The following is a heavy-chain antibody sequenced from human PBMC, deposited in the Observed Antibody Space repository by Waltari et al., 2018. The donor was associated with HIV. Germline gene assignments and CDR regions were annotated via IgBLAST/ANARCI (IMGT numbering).Heavy chain of an antibody. CDR1: GYTFTSYG. CDR2: ISAYNGNT. V-gene: IGHV1-18*01. J-gene: IGHJ4*02. CDR3: ARDKTTYYYGSGVSY. D-gene: IGHD3-10*01. Sequence: QVQLVQSGAEVKKPGASVKLSCKASGYTFTSYGISWVRQAPGQGLEWMGWISAYNGNTNYAQKLQGRVTMTTDTSTSTAYMELRSLRSDDTAVYYCARDKTTYYYGSGVSYWGQGTLVTVSS.